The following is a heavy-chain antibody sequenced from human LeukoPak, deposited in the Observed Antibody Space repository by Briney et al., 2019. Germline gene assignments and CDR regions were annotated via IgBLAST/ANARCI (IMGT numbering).Heavy chain of an antibody. D-gene: IGHD3-16*01. Sequence: GGSLRLSCAASGFTFTNTWMNWARQAPGKGLEWVASINHNGNVNYYVDSVKGRFTISRDNAKNSLYLQMSNLRAEDTAVYFCARGGGLDVWGQGATVTVSS. J-gene: IGHJ6*02. CDR3: ARGGGLDV. V-gene: IGHV3-7*03. CDR1: GFTFTNTW. CDR2: INHNGNVN.